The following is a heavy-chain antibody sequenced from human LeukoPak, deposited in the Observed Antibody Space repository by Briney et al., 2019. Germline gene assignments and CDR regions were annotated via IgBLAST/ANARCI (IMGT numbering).Heavy chain of an antibody. CDR3: AKIFGHTYGDLDY. CDR2: ISWNSGSI. CDR1: GFTFDDYA. D-gene: IGHD5-18*01. Sequence: PGGSLRLSCAASGFTFDDYAMHWVRQAPGKGLEWVSGISWNSGSIGYADSVKGRFTISRDNSKNTLYLQMNTLRAEDTAVYYCAKIFGHTYGDLDYWGQGTLVTVSS. J-gene: IGHJ4*02. V-gene: IGHV3-9*01.